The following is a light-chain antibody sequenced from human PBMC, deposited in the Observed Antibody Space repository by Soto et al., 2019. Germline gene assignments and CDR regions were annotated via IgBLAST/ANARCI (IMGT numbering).Light chain of an antibody. CDR1: QSISSW. CDR2: KAS. V-gene: IGKV1-5*03. Sequence: DIQMTQSPSTLSASVGDRVTITCRASQSISSWLAWYQQKPGKAPKLLIYKASSLESGGPSRFSGSGSGTEFTLTISSLQPDDFATYYCQHYNSYPWTFGQGTKLEIK. J-gene: IGKJ1*01. CDR3: QHYNSYPWT.